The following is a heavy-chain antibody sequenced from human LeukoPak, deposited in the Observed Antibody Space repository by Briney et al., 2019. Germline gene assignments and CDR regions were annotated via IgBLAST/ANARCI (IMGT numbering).Heavy chain of an antibody. Sequence: PSETLSLTCAVYGGSFSGYYWSWIRQPPGKGLEWIGEINHSGSTNYNPSLKGRVTISVDTSKNQFSLKLSSVTAADTAVYYCASSAGNSFDYWGQGTLVTVSS. D-gene: IGHD3-10*01. CDR1: GGSFSGYY. CDR3: ASSAGNSFDY. CDR2: INHSGST. V-gene: IGHV4-34*01. J-gene: IGHJ4*02.